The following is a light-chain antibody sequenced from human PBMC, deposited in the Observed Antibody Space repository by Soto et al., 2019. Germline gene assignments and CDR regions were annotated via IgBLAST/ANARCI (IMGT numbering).Light chain of an antibody. Sequence: AIQMTQSPSSPPAPVGDRVTITCRASQAIRKNLGWYQQKPGKTHKLLIFPASSLQSGVQTRFSGIGSGTDFTLTFSSLQPGDFANYSCLEDLTYPWTFGQGTKVEIE. J-gene: IGKJ1*01. V-gene: IGKV1-6*01. CDR3: LEDLTYPWT. CDR2: PAS. CDR1: QAIRKN.